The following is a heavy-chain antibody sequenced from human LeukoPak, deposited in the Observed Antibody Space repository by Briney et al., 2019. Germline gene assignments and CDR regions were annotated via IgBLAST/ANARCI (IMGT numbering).Heavy chain of an antibody. CDR3: ARDRGTGD. CDR2: INPNSGGT. V-gene: IGHV1-2*02. J-gene: IGHJ4*02. D-gene: IGHD1-1*01. CDR1: GYTFTSYA. Sequence: ASVKVSCKASGYTFTSYAMNWVRQAPGQGLEWMGWINPNSGGTNYAQKFQGRVTMTRDTSISTAYMELSGLRSDDTAVYYCARDRGTGDWGQGTLVTVSS.